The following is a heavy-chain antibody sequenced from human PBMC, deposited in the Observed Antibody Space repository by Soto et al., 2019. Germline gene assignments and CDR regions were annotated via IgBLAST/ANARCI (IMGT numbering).Heavy chain of an antibody. CDR2: ISSSGDHT. D-gene: IGHD4-4*01. V-gene: IGHV3-23*01. J-gene: IGHJ4*02. CDR3: AKLRRPGLQFFDF. CDR1: GFTFSDYA. Sequence: EVQLLESGGGLVQPGGSLRLSCAASGFTFSDYAMSWVRQAPGKGLDWVSAISSSGDHTFYADSVKGRFTISRDNSKNTLYLQVNSLRAEDTAVYYCAKLRRPGLQFFDFWGQGTLVTVSS.